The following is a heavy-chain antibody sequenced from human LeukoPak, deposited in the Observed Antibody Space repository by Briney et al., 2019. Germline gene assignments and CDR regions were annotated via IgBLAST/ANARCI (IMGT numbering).Heavy chain of an antibody. V-gene: IGHV4-59*12. CDR3: ASHYYYGSGILDY. D-gene: IGHD3-10*01. J-gene: IGHJ4*02. Sequence: SSETLSLTCTVSGGSISSYYWSWIRQPPGKGLEWIGYIYYSGSTNYNPSLKSRVTISVDTSKNQFSLKLSSVTAADTAVYYCASHYYYGSGILDYWGQGTLVTVSS. CDR2: IYYSGST. CDR1: GGSISSYY.